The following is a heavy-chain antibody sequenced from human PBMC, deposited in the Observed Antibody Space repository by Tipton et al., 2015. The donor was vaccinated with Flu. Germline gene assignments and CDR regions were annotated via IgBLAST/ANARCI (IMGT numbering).Heavy chain of an antibody. CDR2: IYYSGSS. J-gene: IGHJ4*02. CDR1: GGSISRSFDY. CDR3: ARDETRGSNWGNYFDC. D-gene: IGHD7-27*01. V-gene: IGHV4-39*07. Sequence: TLSLTCSVSGGSISRSFDYWGWIRQPPGRGVEWIGSIYYSGSSYYNPSLKSRVTISVDTSKNQFSLKVIPVTAADTAMYYCARDETRGSNWGNYFDCWGQGTLATVSS.